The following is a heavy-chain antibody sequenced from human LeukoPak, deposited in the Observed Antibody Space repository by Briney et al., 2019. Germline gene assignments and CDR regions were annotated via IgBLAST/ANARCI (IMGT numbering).Heavy chain of an antibody. D-gene: IGHD4-17*01. CDR2: ISGTGGTT. CDR1: GFTFSNYS. Sequence: QPGGSLRLSCAASGFTFSNYSMSWVRQAPGKGLEWVSTISGTGGTTYYADSVKGRFTISRDNSKNTLFLQFNCLRADDTAVYYCAKGRGTTVTAAANYWGQGTLVTVSS. J-gene: IGHJ4*02. V-gene: IGHV3-23*01. CDR3: AKGRGTTVTAAANY.